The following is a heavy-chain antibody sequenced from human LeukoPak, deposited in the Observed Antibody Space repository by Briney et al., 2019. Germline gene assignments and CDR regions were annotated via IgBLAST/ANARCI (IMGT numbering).Heavy chain of an antibody. V-gene: IGHV3-23*01. D-gene: IGHD4-17*01. Sequence: RSGGSLRLSCAASGFTFSSYAMNWVRQTPGKGLEWVSIINRSGGTSYADSVKGRFTISRVNSKNTLYLQMNSLRAEDTAVYYCAKDRNYGDYVFDDWGQGTVVTVS. J-gene: IGHJ4*02. CDR1: GFTFSSYA. CDR2: INRSGGT. CDR3: AKDRNYGDYVFDD.